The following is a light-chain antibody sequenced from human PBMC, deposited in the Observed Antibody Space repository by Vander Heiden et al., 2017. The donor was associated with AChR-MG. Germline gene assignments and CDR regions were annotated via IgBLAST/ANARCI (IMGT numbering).Light chain of an antibody. CDR3: QQSFTTPIT. J-gene: IGKJ5*01. V-gene: IGKV1-39*01. CDR2: AAS. CDR1: QTIASS. Sequence: DVQMTQAPSSLSAPVGDTVTITCRASQTIASSVNWYQQRPGKAPKLLIYAASSLQSGVPSRFSGSGSGTDFTLTISSLQPEDFATFYCQQSFTTPITFGQGTRLE.